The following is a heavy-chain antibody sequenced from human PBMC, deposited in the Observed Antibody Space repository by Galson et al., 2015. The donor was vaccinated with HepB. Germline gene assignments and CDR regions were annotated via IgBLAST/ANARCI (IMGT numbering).Heavy chain of an antibody. CDR2: ISYDGSNK. D-gene: IGHD3-3*01. Sequence: SLRLSCAASGFTFSSYAMHWVRQAPGKGLEWVAVISYDGSNKYYADSVKGRFTISRDNSKNTLYLQMNSLRAEDTAVYYCARSPTYYDFWSGYDYWGQGTLVTVSS. CDR3: ARSPTYYDFWSGYDY. V-gene: IGHV3-30-3*01. CDR1: GFTFSSYA. J-gene: IGHJ4*02.